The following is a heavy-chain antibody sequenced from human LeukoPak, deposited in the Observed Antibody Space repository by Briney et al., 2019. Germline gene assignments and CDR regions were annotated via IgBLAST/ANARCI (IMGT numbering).Heavy chain of an antibody. J-gene: IGHJ4*02. D-gene: IGHD1-26*01. Sequence: GASVKVSCKASGYTLTSYAIHWVRQAPGQRLERMGWISAGNGNTKYSQNFQGRVTFISNTSATTAFMELSSLRSEDAAVYYCARDSGSGNNDYWGQGTLVTVSS. CDR2: ISAGNGNT. V-gene: IGHV1-3*01. CDR3: ARDSGSGNNDY. CDR1: GYTLTSYA.